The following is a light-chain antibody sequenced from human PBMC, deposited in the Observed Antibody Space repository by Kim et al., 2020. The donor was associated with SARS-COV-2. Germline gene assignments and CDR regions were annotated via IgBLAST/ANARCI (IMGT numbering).Light chain of an antibody. Sequence: ASVGDRVTITCQASQDIRNNLNWYQQKPGKAPQRLIHDASNLETGVPSRFSGGGSGTHFTLTITNLQPEDFASFYCQQYDDSPFTFGPGTKVDIK. CDR3: QQYDDSPFT. CDR1: QDIRNN. J-gene: IGKJ3*01. V-gene: IGKV1-33*01. CDR2: DAS.